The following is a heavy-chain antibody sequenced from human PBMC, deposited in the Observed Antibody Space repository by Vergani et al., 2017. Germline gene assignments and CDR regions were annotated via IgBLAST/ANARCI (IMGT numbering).Heavy chain of an antibody. CDR2: IYYSGST. J-gene: IGHJ6*03. Sequence: QVQLQESGPGLVKPSQTLSLTCIVSGGSISSRGYYWSWIRQHPGKGLEWIGYIYYSGSTYYTPSLKSRVTISIDTSKNQFSLKLSSVTAADTAVYYCARDGLLYFGELSNYMDVWGTGTTVTVSS. D-gene: IGHD3-10*01. CDR1: GGSISSRGYY. CDR3: ARDGLLYFGELSNYMDV. V-gene: IGHV4-31*03.